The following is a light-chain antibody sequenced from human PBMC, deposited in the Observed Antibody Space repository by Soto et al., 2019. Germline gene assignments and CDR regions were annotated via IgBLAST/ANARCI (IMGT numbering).Light chain of an antibody. V-gene: IGLV2-11*01. CDR3: CSYTGGYSYV. Sequence: QSVLTQPHSVSGSPGQSVTISCTGTSSDVGGYSYVSWYQQHPGKAPELIIYDVTERPSGVPDRFSGSKSGNTASLTISGLQAEDEADYYCCSYTGGYSYVFGIGTKLTVL. CDR2: DVT. CDR1: SSDVGGYSY. J-gene: IGLJ1*01.